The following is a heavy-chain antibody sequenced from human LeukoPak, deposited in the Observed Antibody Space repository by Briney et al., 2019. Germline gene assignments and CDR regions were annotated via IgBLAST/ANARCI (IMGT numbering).Heavy chain of an antibody. CDR1: GYTFTGYY. J-gene: IGHJ4*02. CDR2: MNPNSGGT. Sequence: ASVKVSCKTTGYTFTGYYIHWERQAPGQGLEWMGWMNPNSGGTNYAQKFQGRVTMTRDTSISTAYMELSGLTSDDTAVYYCAREWVQSTAYWGQGALVTVSS. V-gene: IGHV1-2*02. CDR3: AREWVQSTAY. D-gene: IGHD4/OR15-4a*01.